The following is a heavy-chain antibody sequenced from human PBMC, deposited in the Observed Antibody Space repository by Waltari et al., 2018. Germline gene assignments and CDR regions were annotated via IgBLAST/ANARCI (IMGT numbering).Heavy chain of an antibody. CDR1: GFTFSSYV. Sequence: EVQLVESGGGLVQPGGSLRFSGAAPGFTFSSYVMNWVRQAPGKGLEWISYINRNGDTVYYADSVRGRFTISRDNAKNSLYLQMNTLRPEDTAIYYCAGWVTYTSDWHGSLAPWGQGTLVTVSS. CDR3: AGWVTYTSDWHGSLAP. J-gene: IGHJ5*02. D-gene: IGHD6-19*01. V-gene: IGHV3-48*03. CDR2: INRNGDTV.